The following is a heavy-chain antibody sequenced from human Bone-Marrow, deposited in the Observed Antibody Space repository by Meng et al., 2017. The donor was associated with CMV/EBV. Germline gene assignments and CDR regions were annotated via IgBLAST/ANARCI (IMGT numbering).Heavy chain of an antibody. J-gene: IGHJ5*02. CDR3: ARSYCSSYSCNPFTTKNWFDP. CDR2: IYSGGST. CDR1: GLTVRSNY. D-gene: IGHD2-2*01. Sequence: GESLKIPCAASGLTVRSNYMSWVRPAPGKGLEWVSVIYSGGSTYYAAAGKGRFTLSRDKSKNTLYLQMNSLRAEDTAVYYCARSYCSSYSCNPFTTKNWFDPWGQGTLVTVSS. V-gene: IGHV3-53*01.